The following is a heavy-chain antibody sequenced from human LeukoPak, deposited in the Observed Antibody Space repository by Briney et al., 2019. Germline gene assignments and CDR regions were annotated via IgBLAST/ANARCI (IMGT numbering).Heavy chain of an antibody. CDR1: GYTFTGYY. CDR2: ISPYTGNT. J-gene: IGHJ4*02. V-gene: IGHV1-18*04. Sequence: ASVKVSCKASGYTFTGYYMHWVRQAPGQRLEWMGWISPYTGNTKYAQKLQGRVTMTTDTSTITAYMELRSLRSDDTAVYYCAREDCSGGTCYSGDHWGQGTLVTASS. CDR3: AREDCSGGTCYSGDH. D-gene: IGHD2-15*01.